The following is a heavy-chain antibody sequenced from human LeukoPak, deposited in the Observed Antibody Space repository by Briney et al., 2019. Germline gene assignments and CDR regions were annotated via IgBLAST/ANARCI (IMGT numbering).Heavy chain of an antibody. V-gene: IGHV1-18*01. D-gene: IGHD3-3*01. CDR3: ARVSDSNDFWSGYYLRGYFDY. CDR2: ISAYNGNT. Sequence: ASVKVSCKASGYTFTSYGISWVRQAPGQGLEWMGWISAYNGNTNYAQKLQGRVTMTTDTSTSTAYMELRSLRSDDTAVYYCARVSDSNDFWSGYYLRGYFDYWGQGTLVTVSS. CDR1: GYTFTSYG. J-gene: IGHJ4*02.